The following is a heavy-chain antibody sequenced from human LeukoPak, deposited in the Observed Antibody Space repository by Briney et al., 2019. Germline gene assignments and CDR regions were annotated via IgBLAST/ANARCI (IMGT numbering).Heavy chain of an antibody. V-gene: IGHV4-59*08. D-gene: IGHD1-26*01. Sequence: PSETLSFTCTVSGGSISSYYWSWIRQPPGKGLEWIGYIYYSGSTNYNPSLKSRVTISVDTSKNRFSLKLSSVTAADTAVYYCASHRVYSGSRPFDYWGQGTLVTVSS. CDR3: ASHRVYSGSRPFDY. CDR1: GGSISSYY. CDR2: IYYSGST. J-gene: IGHJ4*02.